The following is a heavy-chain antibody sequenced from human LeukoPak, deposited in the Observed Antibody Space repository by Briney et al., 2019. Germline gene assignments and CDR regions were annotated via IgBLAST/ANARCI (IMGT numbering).Heavy chain of an antibody. V-gene: IGHV3-9*01. J-gene: IGHJ4*02. CDR1: GFTFDDYA. D-gene: IGHD5-24*01. Sequence: GGSLRLSCAASGFTFDDYAMHWVRQAPGKGLEWVSGISWNSGSIGYADSVKGRFTISRDNAKNSLYLQMNSLRAEDTALYYCAKDTQFYPKSNRYDYWGQGTLVTVSS. CDR3: AKDTQFYPKSNRYDY. CDR2: ISWNSGSI.